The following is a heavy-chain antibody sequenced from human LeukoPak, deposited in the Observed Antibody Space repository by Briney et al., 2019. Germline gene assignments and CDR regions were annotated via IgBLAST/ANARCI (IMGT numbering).Heavy chain of an antibody. D-gene: IGHD3-10*01. CDR1: GFALSIHW. Sequence: GGSLRLSCAASGFALSIHWLTWVRQTPGKGLEWVAHINPDGGEKSYVDSARGRFTISRDNAKNSVYLQMNSLRVDDTAVYYCARGHFGLDVWGQGATVAVAS. CDR2: INPDGGEK. V-gene: IGHV3-7*01. J-gene: IGHJ6*02. CDR3: ARGHFGLDV.